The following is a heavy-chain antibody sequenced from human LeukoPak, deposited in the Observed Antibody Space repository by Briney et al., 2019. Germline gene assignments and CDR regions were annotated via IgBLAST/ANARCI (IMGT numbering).Heavy chain of an antibody. D-gene: IGHD2-2*03. CDR1: GFTFSSYA. CDR2: ISGSGGST. V-gene: IGHV3-23*01. J-gene: IGHJ4*02. CDR3: AKEAIGYCSSTSCHGDDY. Sequence: GGSLRLSCAASGFTFSSYAMSWVRQAPGKGLEWVSAISGSGGSTYYADSVKGRVTISRDNSKNTLYLQMNSLRAEDTAVYYCAKEAIGYCSSTSCHGDDYWGQGTLVTVSS.